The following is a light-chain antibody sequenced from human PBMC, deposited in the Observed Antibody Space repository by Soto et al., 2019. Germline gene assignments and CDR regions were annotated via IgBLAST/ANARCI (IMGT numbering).Light chain of an antibody. V-gene: IGKV4-1*01. Sequence: IVMTQSPASLTVSLGERATINCQSSQTVFTGSNNKNYLAWYQHKPGQAPKLLMYWATARESGVPDRFRGSGFGTEFTLTITSVQAEDVAVYYCHQYFTLPSVGGGTKVDIK. CDR3: HQYFTLPS. CDR2: WAT. J-gene: IGKJ4*01. CDR1: QTVFTGSNNKNY.